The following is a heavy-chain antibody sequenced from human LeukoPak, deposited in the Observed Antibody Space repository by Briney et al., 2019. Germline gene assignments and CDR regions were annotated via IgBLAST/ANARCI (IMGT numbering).Heavy chain of an antibody. CDR1: GYSISSGYY. Sequence: SETLSLICTVSGYSISSGYYWGWIRQPPGKGLEWIGYIYYSGSTNYNPSLKSRVTISVDTSKNQFSLKLSSVTAADTAVYYCARDEDIGNAFDIWGQGTMVTVSS. CDR3: ARDEDIGNAFDI. CDR2: IYYSGST. J-gene: IGHJ3*02. D-gene: IGHD2-15*01. V-gene: IGHV4-61*01.